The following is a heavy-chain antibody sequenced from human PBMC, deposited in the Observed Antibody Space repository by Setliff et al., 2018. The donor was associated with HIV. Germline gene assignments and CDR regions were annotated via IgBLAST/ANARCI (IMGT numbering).Heavy chain of an antibody. V-gene: IGHV4-39*07. Sequence: SETLSLTCTVSGGSISTGNYYWGWVRQPPGKGLEWVGNVDYTGSTYYNPSLKSRVTISVDTSKNQFSLRLNSVTAADTAVYYCARQGNIVVVTSFDYWGQGTLVTVSS. CDR2: VDYTGST. D-gene: IGHD2-21*02. J-gene: IGHJ4*02. CDR3: ARQGNIVVVTSFDY. CDR1: GGSISTGNYY.